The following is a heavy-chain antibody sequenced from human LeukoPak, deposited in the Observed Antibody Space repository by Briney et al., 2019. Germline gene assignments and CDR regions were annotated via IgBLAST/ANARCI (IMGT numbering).Heavy chain of an antibody. V-gene: IGHV3-66*01. CDR1: GFTVSSNY. CDR3: AKGVMITFGGVIAGDAFDI. CDR2: IYSGGST. D-gene: IGHD3-16*02. Sequence: PGGSLRLSCAASGFTVSSNYMSWVRQAPGKGLEWVSLIYSGGSTYYADSVKGRFTISRDNSKNTLYLQMNSLRAEDTAVYYCAKGVMITFGGVIAGDAFDIWGQGTMVTVSS. J-gene: IGHJ3*02.